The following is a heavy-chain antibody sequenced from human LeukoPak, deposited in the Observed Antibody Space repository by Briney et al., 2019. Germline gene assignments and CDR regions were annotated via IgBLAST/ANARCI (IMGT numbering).Heavy chain of an antibody. CDR1: GFTFSSYA. D-gene: IGHD3-16*02. CDR2: ISGSGGST. CDR3: AKVSYDYVWGSYRPRTYYFDY. Sequence: PGGSLRLSCAASGFTFSSYAMSWVRQAPGKGLEWVSAISGSGGSTYYADSVMGRFTISRDNSKNTLYLQMNSLRAEDTAVYYCAKVSYDYVWGSYRPRTYYFDYWGQGTLVTVSS. J-gene: IGHJ4*02. V-gene: IGHV3-23*01.